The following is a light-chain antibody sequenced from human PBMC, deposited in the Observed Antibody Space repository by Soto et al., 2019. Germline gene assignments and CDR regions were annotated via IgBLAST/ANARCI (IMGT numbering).Light chain of an antibody. V-gene: IGLV2-14*01. CDR1: SSDVGGYKY. CDR2: EVS. Sequence: QSALTQPASVSGSPGQSITISCTGTSSDVGGYKYVSWYQQHPGKAPKLMIYEVSNRPSGVSNRFSGSKSGNTASLTISGLQAEDETDYYCAAWDDSLNGRVFGGGTKLTVL. CDR3: AAWDDSLNGRV. J-gene: IGLJ2*01.